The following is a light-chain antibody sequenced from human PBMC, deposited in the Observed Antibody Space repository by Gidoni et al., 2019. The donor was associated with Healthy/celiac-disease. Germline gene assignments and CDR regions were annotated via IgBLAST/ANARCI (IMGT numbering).Light chain of an antibody. CDR1: SSDVGGYNY. CDR3: SSYTNSRALGYV. J-gene: IGLJ1*01. V-gene: IGLV2-14*03. CDR2: DVS. Sequence: SPGQSITISCTGTSSDVGGYNYVSWYQQHPGKAPKLMIYDVSNRPSGVSNRFSGSKSGNTASLTISGLQAEDEADYHCSSYTNSRALGYVFGTGTKVTVL.